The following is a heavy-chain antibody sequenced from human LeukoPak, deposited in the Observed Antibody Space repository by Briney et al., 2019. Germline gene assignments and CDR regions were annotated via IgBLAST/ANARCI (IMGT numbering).Heavy chain of an antibody. CDR2: ISGTGGST. CDR3: AKYVGYSYGSGFDY. V-gene: IGHV3-23*01. CDR1: GFTFSSYA. Sequence: PGGSLRLSCAASGFTFSSYAMSWVRQAPGKGLEWVSTISGTGGSTYYADSVKGRFTISRDSSKNTLYLQMSNLRAEDTAVYYSAKYVGYSYGSGFDYWGQGTLVTVSS. D-gene: IGHD5-18*01. J-gene: IGHJ4*02.